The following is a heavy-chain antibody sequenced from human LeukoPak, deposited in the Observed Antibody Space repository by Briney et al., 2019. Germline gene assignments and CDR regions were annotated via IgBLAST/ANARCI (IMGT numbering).Heavy chain of an antibody. Sequence: PSETLSLTCTVSGGSISSGGYYWSWIRQHPGKGLEWIGYIYYSGSTYYNPSLKSRVTISVDTSKNQFSLKLSSVTAADTAVYYCARDQGDGYNRYFDYWGQGTLVTVSS. V-gene: IGHV4-31*03. D-gene: IGHD5-24*01. CDR2: IYYSGST. CDR3: ARDQGDGYNRYFDY. J-gene: IGHJ4*02. CDR1: GGSISSGGYY.